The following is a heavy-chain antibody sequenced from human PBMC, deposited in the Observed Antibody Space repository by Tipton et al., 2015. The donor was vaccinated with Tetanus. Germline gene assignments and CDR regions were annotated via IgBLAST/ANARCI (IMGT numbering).Heavy chain of an antibody. CDR2: IDYFGIT. J-gene: IGHJ6*02. CDR1: GGSISTYH. D-gene: IGHD2-21*01. CDR3: ARERIEAFYYHGLDV. V-gene: IGHV4-59*01. Sequence: TLSLTCTVSGGSISTYHWNWIRQFPGKGLEWIGYIDYFGITKYNPSLKSRVAMSVDTSKNQLSLKLSSVTSADTAVYYCARERIEAFYYHGLDVWGPGTTVTVSS.